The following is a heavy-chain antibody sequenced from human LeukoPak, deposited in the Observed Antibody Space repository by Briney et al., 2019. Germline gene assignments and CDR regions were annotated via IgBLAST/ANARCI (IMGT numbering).Heavy chain of an antibody. CDR1: GFSSSSYA. V-gene: IGHV3-64*01. J-gene: IGHJ4*02. D-gene: IGHD4-23*01. CDR3: ARPAVGSNGLDY. Sequence: GGSLRLSCAASGFSSSSYAMHWVRQTPGKGLEFVSAISTDGSRTYYANSVKGRFTISRDNSKSTLYLQMGSVRADDMAVYYCARPAVGSNGLDYWGQGILVTVSS. CDR2: ISTDGSRT.